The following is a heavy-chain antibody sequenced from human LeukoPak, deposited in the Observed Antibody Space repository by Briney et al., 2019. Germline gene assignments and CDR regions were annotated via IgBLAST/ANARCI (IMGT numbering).Heavy chain of an antibody. J-gene: IGHJ4*02. D-gene: IGHD6-13*01. CDR1: GFTFSNYW. CDR2: IKEDGNEK. Sequence: GGSLRLSCAASGFTFSNYWMTWFRQAPGKGLEGLANIKEDGNEKHYVDSVKGRFTISRDNAKNSLYLQMNSLRAEDTAVYYCARDLGVAAAGTVGYFDYWGQGTLVTVSS. CDR3: ARDLGVAAAGTVGYFDY. V-gene: IGHV3-7*03.